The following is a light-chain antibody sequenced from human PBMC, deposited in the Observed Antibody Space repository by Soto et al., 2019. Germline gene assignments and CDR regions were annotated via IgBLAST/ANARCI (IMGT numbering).Light chain of an antibody. CDR2: GAS. CDR1: QTISSN. J-gene: IGKJ4*01. CDR3: QQYDNWPPT. Sequence: EILMTQSPATLSVSPGERATLSCRASQTISSNLAWYQHKPGQAPRLLFYGASNMATGIPARFTGSGSGTEFTLTISSLQSEDFAVYSCQQYDNWPPTFGGGTKVEIK. V-gene: IGKV3-15*01.